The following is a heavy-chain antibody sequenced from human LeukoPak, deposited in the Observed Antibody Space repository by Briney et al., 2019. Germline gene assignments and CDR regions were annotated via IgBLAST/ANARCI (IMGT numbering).Heavy chain of an antibody. D-gene: IGHD6-13*01. CDR3: ARVGSSSYANWFDP. CDR2: INWNGGST. J-gene: IGHJ5*02. V-gene: IGHV3-20*01. Sequence: GGSLRLSCAASGFTFSTYAMSWVRQAPGKGLEWVSGINWNGGSTGYADSVKGRFTISRDNAKNSLYLQMNSLRAEDTALYHCARVGSSSYANWFDPWGQGTLVTISS. CDR1: GFTFSTYA.